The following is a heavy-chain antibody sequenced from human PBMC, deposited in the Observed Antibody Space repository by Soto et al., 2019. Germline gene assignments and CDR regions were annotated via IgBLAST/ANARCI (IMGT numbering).Heavy chain of an antibody. Sequence: QITLKESGPTLVKPTQTLTLTCTFSGFSLSTSGVGVGWIRQPPGKSLEWLALIYWDDDKRYSPSLKSRLTKTKDTSKNQVVLTMTNMDPVDTATSYGAHGWHLLCFGGGAFDYWGQGTLVTVSS. CDR3: AHGWHLLCFGGGAFDY. CDR1: GFSLSTSGVG. V-gene: IGHV2-5*02. D-gene: IGHD3-10*01. CDR2: IYWDDDK. J-gene: IGHJ4*02.